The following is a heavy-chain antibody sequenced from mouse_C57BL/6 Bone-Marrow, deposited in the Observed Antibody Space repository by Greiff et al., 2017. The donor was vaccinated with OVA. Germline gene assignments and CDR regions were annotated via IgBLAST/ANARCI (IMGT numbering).Heavy chain of an antibody. CDR3: ARYRRDAFAY. CDR2: IRNKANGYTT. J-gene: IGHJ3*01. CDR1: GFTFTDYY. D-gene: IGHD3-3*01. Sequence: EVKLMESGGGLVQPGGSLSLSCAASGFTFTDYYMSWVRQPPGKALEWLGFIRNKANGYTTEYNASVKGRFTITREKSQSILYLQMNALRAEDSAAYYCARYRRDAFAYWGQGTLVTVSA. V-gene: IGHV7-3*01.